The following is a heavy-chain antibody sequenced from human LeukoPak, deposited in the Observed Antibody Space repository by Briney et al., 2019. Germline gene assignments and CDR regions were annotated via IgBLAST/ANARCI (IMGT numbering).Heavy chain of an antibody. CDR1: GGTFSSYA. V-gene: IGHV1-69*13. Sequence: ASVKVSCKASGGTFSSYAISWVRQAPGQGLEWMGGIIPIFGTANYAQKFQGRVTITADESTSTAYMELSSLRSEDTAVYYCARSSGLGVAQNWFDPWGQGTLVTVSS. CDR3: ARSSGLGVAQNWFDP. D-gene: IGHD3-3*01. CDR2: IIPIFGTA. J-gene: IGHJ5*02.